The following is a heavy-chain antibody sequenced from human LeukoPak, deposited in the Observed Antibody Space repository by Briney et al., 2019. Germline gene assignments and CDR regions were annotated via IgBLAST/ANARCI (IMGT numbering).Heavy chain of an antibody. CDR3: ARDLKRLAAVQPPEFDY. Sequence: GGSLRLSCAASGFIFDDYGMSWVRQAPGKGLEWVSGISWNSGSTGYGDSVEGRFTISRDNAKNSLYLQMNGLRGEDTALYYCARDLKRLAAVQPPEFDYRGQGTLVTVSS. CDR1: GFIFDDYG. CDR2: ISWNSGST. V-gene: IGHV3-20*04. J-gene: IGHJ4*02. D-gene: IGHD6-13*01.